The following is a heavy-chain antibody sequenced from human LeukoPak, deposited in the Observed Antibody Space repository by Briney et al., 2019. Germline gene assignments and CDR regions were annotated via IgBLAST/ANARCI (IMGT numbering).Heavy chain of an antibody. CDR3: ARDRIVVVPAAMRYYYYYGMDV. CDR1: GGTFSSYA. V-gene: IGHV1-69*13. CDR2: IIPIFGTA. D-gene: IGHD2-2*01. Sequence: VASVKVSCKASGGTFSSYAISWVRQAPGQGLEWMGGIIPIFGTANYAQKFQGRVTITADESTSTAYMELSSLRSEDTAVYYCARDRIVVVPAAMRYYYYYGMDVWGQGTTVTVSS. J-gene: IGHJ6*02.